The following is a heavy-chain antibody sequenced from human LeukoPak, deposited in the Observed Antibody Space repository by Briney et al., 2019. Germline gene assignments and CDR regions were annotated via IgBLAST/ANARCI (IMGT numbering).Heavy chain of an antibody. Sequence: TLSLTCTVSGGSISSYYWSWIRQPPGKALEWLARIDWDDDKYYSTSLKTRLTISKDTSKNQVVLTMTNMDPADTATYYCARTTVTTGSAFDYWGQGTLVTVSS. J-gene: IGHJ4*02. CDR2: IDWDDDK. V-gene: IGHV2-70*11. CDR1: GGSISSYY. CDR3: ARTTVTTGSAFDY. D-gene: IGHD4-17*01.